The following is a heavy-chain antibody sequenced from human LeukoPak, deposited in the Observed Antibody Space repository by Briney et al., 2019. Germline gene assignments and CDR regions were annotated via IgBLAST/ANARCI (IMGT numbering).Heavy chain of an antibody. CDR2: IKQDGSEE. CDR3: ARNRPGNYFDY. J-gene: IGHJ4*02. CDR1: GFTFSSYW. Sequence: GSLRLSCTASGFTFSSYWMSWVRQAPGKGLEWLASIKQDGSEEHYVDSVKGRFTISRDNARNSVHVQLNSLRAEDTAVYFCARNRPGNYFDYWGEGALVPVSS. V-gene: IGHV3-7*01. D-gene: IGHD6-6*01.